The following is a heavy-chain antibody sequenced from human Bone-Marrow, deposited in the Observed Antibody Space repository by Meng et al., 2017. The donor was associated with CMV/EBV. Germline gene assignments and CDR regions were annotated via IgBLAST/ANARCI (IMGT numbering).Heavy chain of an antibody. V-gene: IGHV1-2*02. D-gene: IGHD2-21*02. J-gene: IGHJ4*02. CDR3: ARAIAYCGGDCYSAPDY. Sequence: QVQLVQSGAEVKKPGASVTVSCKASGYTFTGYYMHWVRQAPGQGLEWTGWINPNSGGTNYAQKFQGRVTMTRDTSISTAYMELSRLRSDDTAVYYCARAIAYCGGDCYSAPDYWGQGTLVTVSS. CDR1: GYTFTGYY. CDR2: INPNSGGT.